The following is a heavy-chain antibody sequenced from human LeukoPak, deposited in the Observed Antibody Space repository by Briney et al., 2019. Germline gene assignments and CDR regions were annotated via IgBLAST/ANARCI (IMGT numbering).Heavy chain of an antibody. D-gene: IGHD1-26*01. CDR1: GGSFSGYY. J-gene: IGHJ4*02. V-gene: IGHV4-34*01. Sequence: PSETLSLTCAVYGGSFSGYYWSWIRQPPGKGLEWIGEINHSGSTNYNPSLKSRVTISVDTSKNQFSLKLSSATAADTAVYYCARHAESGTYYSGFDFWGQGTLVTVSS. CDR2: INHSGST. CDR3: ARHAESGTYYSGFDF.